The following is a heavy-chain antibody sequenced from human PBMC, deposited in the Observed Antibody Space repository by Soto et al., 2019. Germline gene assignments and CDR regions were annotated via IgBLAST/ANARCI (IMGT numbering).Heavy chain of an antibody. J-gene: IGHJ6*03. CDR2: IIHILGIA. Sequence: QVQLVQSGAEVKKPGSSVKVSCKASGGTFSSYTISWVRQAPGQGLEWMGRIIHILGIANYAQKFQGRVTITADKSTSTAYMELSSLRSEDTAVYYCARDKLTHYSYYMDVWGKGTTVTVSS. V-gene: IGHV1-69*08. CDR3: ARDKLTHYSYYMDV. D-gene: IGHD1-7*01. CDR1: GGTFSSYT.